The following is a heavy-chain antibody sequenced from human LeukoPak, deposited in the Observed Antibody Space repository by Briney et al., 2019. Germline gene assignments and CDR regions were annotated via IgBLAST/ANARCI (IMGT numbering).Heavy chain of an antibody. CDR1: GFTLNSYA. CDR2: ISGSGDHT. CDR3: ANSFTGSLAHFDY. Sequence: PGGSLRLSCEASGFTLNSYAMTWVRQAPGQGLQWVSGISGSGDHTYYADSVKGRFTVSRDNPAHTLYLQMDSLRVEDTAVYFCANSFTGSLAHFDYWGQGTLVTVSS. V-gene: IGHV3-23*01. D-gene: IGHD1-26*01. J-gene: IGHJ4*02.